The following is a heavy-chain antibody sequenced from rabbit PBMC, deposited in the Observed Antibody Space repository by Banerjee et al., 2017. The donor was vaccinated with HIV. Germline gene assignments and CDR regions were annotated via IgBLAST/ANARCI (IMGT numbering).Heavy chain of an antibody. D-gene: IGHD6-1*01. Sequence: QEHLEESGGDLVKPEGSLTLTCTASGFTISSSYWICWVRQAPGKGLEWIACIYAGSSGSTYYASWAKGRFTISKTSSTTVSLQMTSLTAADTATYFCARDAGYVNNGLDYFNLWGPGTLVTVS. V-gene: IGHV1S45*01. CDR3: ARDAGYVNNGLDYFNL. CDR1: GFTISSSYW. J-gene: IGHJ4*01. CDR2: IYAGSSGST.